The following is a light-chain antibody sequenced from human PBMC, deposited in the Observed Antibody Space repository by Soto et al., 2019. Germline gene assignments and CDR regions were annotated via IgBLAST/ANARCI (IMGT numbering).Light chain of an antibody. CDR2: GAS. J-gene: IGKJ4*01. Sequence: EIVMTQSPATLSVSPGERATLSCRASQSLSSNLAWYQQKPGQAPRLLIHGASTRATGIPARFSGSGSGTEFTLTISILQSEDFAVYYCQQYNYWPPLTFGGGTKVEIK. CDR1: QSLSSN. V-gene: IGKV3-15*01. CDR3: QQYNYWPPLT.